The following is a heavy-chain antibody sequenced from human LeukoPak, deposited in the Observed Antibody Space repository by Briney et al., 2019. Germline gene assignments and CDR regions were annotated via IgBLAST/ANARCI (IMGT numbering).Heavy chain of an antibody. CDR1: GYSISSGYY. J-gene: IGHJ4*02. V-gene: IGHV4-38-2*02. D-gene: IGHD6-13*01. Sequence: SETLSLTCTVSGYSISSGYYWGWIRQPPGKGLEWIGSIYHSGSTYYNPSLKSRVTISVDTSKNQFSLKLSSVTAADTAVYYCARVGTGYSSSWYGYWGQGTLVTVSS. CDR2: IYHSGST. CDR3: ARVGTGYSSSWYGY.